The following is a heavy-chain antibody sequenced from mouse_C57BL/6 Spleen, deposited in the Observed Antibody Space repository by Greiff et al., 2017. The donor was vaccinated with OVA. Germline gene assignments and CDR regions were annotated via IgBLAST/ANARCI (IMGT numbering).Heavy chain of an antibody. Sequence: EVQLQQSGGGLVKPGGSLKLSCAASGFTFSSYAMSWVRQTPEKRLEWVATISDGGSYTYYPDNVKGRSTISTDNAKNNLYLQMIHLKSEDTAMYYCARDYGSSPYYFDYWGQGTTLTVAS. CDR2: ISDGGSYT. CDR1: GFTFSSYA. CDR3: ARDYGSSPYYFDY. D-gene: IGHD1-1*01. J-gene: IGHJ2*01. V-gene: IGHV5-4*01.